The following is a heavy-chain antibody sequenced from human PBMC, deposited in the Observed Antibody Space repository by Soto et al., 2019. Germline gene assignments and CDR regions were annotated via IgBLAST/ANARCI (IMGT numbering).Heavy chain of an antibody. CDR1: GFTFSSYG. Sequence: QVQLVESGGGVVQPGRSLRLSCAASGFTFSSYGMHWVRQAPGKGLEWVAVIWYDGSNKYYADSVKGRFTISRDNSKNTLYLQMNSLRAEDTDVYYCARETYYYGSGIHQHYYYYGMDVWGQGTTVTVSS. V-gene: IGHV3-33*01. D-gene: IGHD3-10*01. J-gene: IGHJ6*02. CDR2: IWYDGSNK. CDR3: ARETYYYGSGIHQHYYYYGMDV.